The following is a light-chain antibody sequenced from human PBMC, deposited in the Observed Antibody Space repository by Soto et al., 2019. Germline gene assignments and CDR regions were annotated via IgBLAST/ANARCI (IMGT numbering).Light chain of an antibody. J-gene: IGKJ5*01. CDR1: QSVSSY. Sequence: EIVLTQSPATLSLSPGERATLSCRASQSVSSYLAWYQHKPGQAPRLLIHDASNRATGIPARFSGSGSGTDFTLTISSLEAEEFAVYYCQQRTNWPSSTFGQGTRLEIK. CDR2: DAS. CDR3: QQRTNWPSST. V-gene: IGKV3-11*01.